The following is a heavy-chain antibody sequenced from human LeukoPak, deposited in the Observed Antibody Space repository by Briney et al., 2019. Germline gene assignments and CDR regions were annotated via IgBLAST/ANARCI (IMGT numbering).Heavy chain of an antibody. V-gene: IGHV3-23*01. D-gene: IGHD3-10*01. Sequence: GGSLRLSCAASGFTFSNYGMNWVRQAPGKGLEWVSALSSSGGSTYYADSVKGRFTISRDNGKNSLYLQMNSLRAAETDVYNCARGPYYYSSGSNFRVVAGFDYWGQGTLVTVSS. CDR3: ARGPYYYSSGSNFRVVAGFDY. CDR2: LSSSGGST. CDR1: GFTFSNYG. J-gene: IGHJ4*02.